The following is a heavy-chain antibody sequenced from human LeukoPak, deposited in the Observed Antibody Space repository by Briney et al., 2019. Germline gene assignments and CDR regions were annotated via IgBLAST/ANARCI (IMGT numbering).Heavy chain of an antibody. CDR2: MNPNSGNT. D-gene: IGHD3-9*01. Sequence: ASVKVSCKASGYTFTSYDINWVRQATGQGLEWMGWMNPNSGNTGYAQKFQGRVTMTRNTSISTAYMELSSPRSEDTAVYYCARSPHILTGENFDYWGQGTLVTVSS. J-gene: IGHJ4*02. CDR1: GYTFTSYD. V-gene: IGHV1-8*01. CDR3: ARSPHILTGENFDY.